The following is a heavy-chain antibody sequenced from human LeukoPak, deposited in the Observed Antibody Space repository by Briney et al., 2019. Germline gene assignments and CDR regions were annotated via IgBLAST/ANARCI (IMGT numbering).Heavy chain of an antibody. CDR1: GGTFSSYA. CDR3: ATSMTTVTTIDY. D-gene: IGHD4-11*01. V-gene: IGHV1-69*13. J-gene: IGHJ4*02. Sequence: ASVKVSCKASGGTFSSYAISWVRQAPGQGLEWMGGIIPIFGTANYAQKFQGRVTITADESTSTAYMELSSLRSEDTAVYYCATSMTTVTTIDYWGQGTLVTVSS. CDR2: IIPIFGTA.